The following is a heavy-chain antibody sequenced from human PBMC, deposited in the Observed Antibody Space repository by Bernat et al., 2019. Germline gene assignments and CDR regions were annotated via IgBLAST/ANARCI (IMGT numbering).Heavy chain of an antibody. D-gene: IGHD5-18*01. Sequence: QLQLQESGPGLAKPSETLSLTYTVSGGSISTSGYYWAWIRQSPGKGLEWIGSVYYSGTTYYKPSLKSRVTFSVDTSKNHFSLKLRSVAAADTSVYYCARQAFSYGPYTNRYFDLWGRGTLITVSS. J-gene: IGHJ2*01. CDR2: VYYSGTT. CDR1: GGSISTSGYY. V-gene: IGHV4-39*01. CDR3: ARQAFSYGPYTNRYFDL.